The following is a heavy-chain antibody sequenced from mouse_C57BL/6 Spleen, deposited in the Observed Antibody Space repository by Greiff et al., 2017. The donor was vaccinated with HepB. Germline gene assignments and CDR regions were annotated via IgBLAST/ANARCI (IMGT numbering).Heavy chain of an antibody. V-gene: IGHV10-3*01. Sequence: EVQLVESGGGLVQPKGSLKLSCAASGFTFNTYAMHWVRQAPGKGLEWVARIRSKSSNYATYYADSVKDRFTISRDDSQSMLFLQMNNLKTEDTAMYYCVRDEITTVVAPWRYFDVWGTGTTVTVSS. CDR3: VRDEITTVVAPWRYFDV. J-gene: IGHJ1*03. CDR2: IRSKSSNYAT. D-gene: IGHD1-1*01. CDR1: GFTFNTYA.